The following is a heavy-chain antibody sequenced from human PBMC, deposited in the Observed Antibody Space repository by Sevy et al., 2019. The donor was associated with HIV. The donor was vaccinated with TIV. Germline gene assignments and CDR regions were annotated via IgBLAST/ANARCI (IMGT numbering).Heavy chain of an antibody. D-gene: IGHD3-10*01. Sequence: GESLKISCAASGFTFSSYAMSWVRQAPGKGREWVSAISGSDGSTYYAASVKGRFTISRDNSKNTLYLQMNSLRAEDTAVYYCAKSLLLDYWGQGTLVTVSS. CDR1: GFTFSSYA. J-gene: IGHJ4*02. CDR2: ISGSDGST. CDR3: AKSLLLDY. V-gene: IGHV3-23*01.